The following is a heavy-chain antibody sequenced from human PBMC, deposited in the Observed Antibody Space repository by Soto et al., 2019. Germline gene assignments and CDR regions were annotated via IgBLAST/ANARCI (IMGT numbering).Heavy chain of an antibody. CDR1: GFTFSSYG. J-gene: IGHJ4*02. V-gene: IGHV3-30*18. CDR2: ISHDGSNK. D-gene: IGHD2-21*02. Sequence: GGSLRLSCAASGFTFSSYGMHWVRQAPGKGLEWVAVISHDGSNKYYADSVKGRFTISRDNSKNTLYLQMNSLRAEDTAVYYCAKDSGSGRDFVVVTAIPDYWGQGTLVTVSS. CDR3: AKDSGSGRDFVVVTAIPDY.